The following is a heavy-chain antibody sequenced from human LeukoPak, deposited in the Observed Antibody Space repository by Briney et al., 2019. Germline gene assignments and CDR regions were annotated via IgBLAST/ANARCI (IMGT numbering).Heavy chain of an antibody. CDR3: ARAKSRDVNSYGEFDS. Sequence: SETLSLTCTVSGGSISSSSYYWGWIRQPPGKGLEWIGSIYYSGSTYYNPSLKSRVTISIDTSKNQFSLKLSSVTAADTAVYYCARAKSRDVNSYGEFDSWGQGTLATVSS. V-gene: IGHV4-39*07. J-gene: IGHJ4*02. CDR1: GGSISSSSYY. D-gene: IGHD5-24*01. CDR2: IYYSGST.